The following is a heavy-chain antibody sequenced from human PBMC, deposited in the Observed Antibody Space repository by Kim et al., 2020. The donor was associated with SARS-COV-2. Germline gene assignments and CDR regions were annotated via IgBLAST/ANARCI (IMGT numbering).Heavy chain of an antibody. D-gene: IGHD6-19*01. Sequence: GGSLRLSCAASGFTFSSYAMHWVRQAPGKGLEWVAVISYDGSNKYYADSVKGRFTISRDNSKNTLYLQMNSLRAEDTAVYYCARDKSYSSPNWFDPWGQG. J-gene: IGHJ5*02. CDR1: GFTFSSYA. CDR3: ARDKSYSSPNWFDP. V-gene: IGHV3-30*04. CDR2: ISYDGSNK.